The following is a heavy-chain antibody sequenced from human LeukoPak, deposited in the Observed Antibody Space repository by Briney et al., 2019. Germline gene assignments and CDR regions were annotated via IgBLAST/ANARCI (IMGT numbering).Heavy chain of an antibody. CDR3: ARDADTAMATSIYGMDV. CDR2: IYTSGST. CDR1: GGSISSYY. Sequence: SETLSLTCTVSGGSISSYYWSWIRQPAGKGLEWIGRIYTSGSTNYNPSLKSRVTMSVDTSKNQFSLKLSSVTAADTAVYYCARDADTAMATSIYGMDVWGQGTTVTVSS. J-gene: IGHJ6*02. V-gene: IGHV4-4*07. D-gene: IGHD5-18*01.